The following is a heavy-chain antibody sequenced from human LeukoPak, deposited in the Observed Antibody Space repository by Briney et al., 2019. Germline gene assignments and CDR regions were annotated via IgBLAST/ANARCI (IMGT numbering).Heavy chain of an antibody. V-gene: IGHV3-23*01. CDR3: AKEDGEGYYFDY. CDR2: ISGSGGST. Sequence: GGSLRLSCAASGFTFSSYGMHWVRQAPGKGLEWVSAISGSGGSTYYADPVKGRFTISRDNSKNTLYLQMNSLRAEDTAVYYCAKEDGEGYYFDYWGQGTLVTVSS. J-gene: IGHJ4*02. CDR1: GFTFSSYG. D-gene: IGHD4-17*01.